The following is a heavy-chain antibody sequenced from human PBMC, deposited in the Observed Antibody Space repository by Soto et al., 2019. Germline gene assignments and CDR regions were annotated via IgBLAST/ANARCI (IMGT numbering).Heavy chain of an antibody. Sequence: GSLRLSCAASGFTFSSYGMHWVRQAPGKGVEWVAVISYDGSNKYYADSVKGRFTISRDNSKNTLYLQMNSLRAEDTAVYYCAKDHSSWFPDCWGQGTLVTVSS. V-gene: IGHV3-30*18. J-gene: IGHJ4*02. CDR1: GFTFSSYG. CDR3: AKDHSSWFPDC. D-gene: IGHD6-13*01. CDR2: ISYDGSNK.